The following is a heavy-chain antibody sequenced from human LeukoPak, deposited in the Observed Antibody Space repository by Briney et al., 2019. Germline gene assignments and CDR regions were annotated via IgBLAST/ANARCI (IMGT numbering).Heavy chain of an antibody. J-gene: IGHJ5*02. V-gene: IGHV4-59*08. Sequence: SETLSLTCTVSGGSISSYYWSWIRQPPGKGLEWIGYIYYSGSTYYNPSLKSRVTISVDTSKNQFSLKLISVTAADTAVYYCARQVAQRKTYYYGSGSYGRKENWFDPWGQGTLVTVSS. CDR2: IYYSGST. D-gene: IGHD3-10*01. CDR3: ARQVAQRKTYYYGSGSYGRKENWFDP. CDR1: GGSISSYY.